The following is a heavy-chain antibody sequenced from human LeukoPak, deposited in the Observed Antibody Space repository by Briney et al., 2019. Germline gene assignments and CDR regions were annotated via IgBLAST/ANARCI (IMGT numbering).Heavy chain of an antibody. V-gene: IGHV1-46*01. J-gene: IGHJ5*02. Sequence: ASVKVSCKASGYTFTSYYMHWVRQAPGQGLEWMGIINPSGGSTSYAQKFQGRITITRDTSTSTVYMELSSLRSEDTAVYYCARDRLTGTTSVGFDPWGQGTLVTVSA. CDR1: GYTFTSYY. CDR2: INPSGGST. CDR3: ARDRLTGTTSVGFDP. D-gene: IGHD1-7*01.